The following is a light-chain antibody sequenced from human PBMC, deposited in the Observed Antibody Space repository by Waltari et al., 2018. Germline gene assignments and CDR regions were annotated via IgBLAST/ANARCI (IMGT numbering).Light chain of an antibody. Sequence: QLVLTQSPSASASLGASVRLTCTLDSGHSSNIIAWHQQQPEKGPRYLVKVNSDGSHSKGDGIPARFSGSGSGAERYLAISSVQSEDEADYYCQTGGHGTWVFGGGTKLTVL. CDR3: QTGGHGTWV. J-gene: IGLJ3*02. V-gene: IGLV4-69*01. CDR2: VNSDGSH. CDR1: SGHSSNI.